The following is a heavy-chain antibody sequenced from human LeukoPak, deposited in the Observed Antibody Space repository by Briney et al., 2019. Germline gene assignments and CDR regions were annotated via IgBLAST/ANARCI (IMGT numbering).Heavy chain of an antibody. J-gene: IGHJ4*02. CDR2: IYYSGST. D-gene: IGHD5/OR15-5a*01. CDR3: ARWVSTPRGYFDY. CDR1: DGSITSSSFY. Sequence: SETLSLTCTVSDGSITSSSFYWGWIRQPPGKGLEWIGNIYYSGSTYSNPSLKSRLTISVDTSKNQFSLKLSSVTAADTAVYYCARWVSTPRGYFDYWGQGTLVAVSS. V-gene: IGHV4-39*01.